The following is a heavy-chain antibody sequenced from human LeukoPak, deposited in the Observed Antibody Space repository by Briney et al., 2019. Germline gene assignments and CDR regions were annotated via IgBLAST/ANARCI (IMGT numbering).Heavy chain of an antibody. Sequence: SQTLSLTFAFSGDSVSNNIAAWNWLRQSPSRGLEWRGSTYYRSKWYNDYAVSVKSRVTINPDTSKNQFSLQLNSVTPEDTAVYYCARDLGLLWFGEAFDYWGQGTLVTVSS. CDR2: TYYRSKWYN. CDR3: ARDLGLLWFGEAFDY. D-gene: IGHD3-10*01. V-gene: IGHV6-1*01. CDR1: GDSVSNNIAA. J-gene: IGHJ4*02.